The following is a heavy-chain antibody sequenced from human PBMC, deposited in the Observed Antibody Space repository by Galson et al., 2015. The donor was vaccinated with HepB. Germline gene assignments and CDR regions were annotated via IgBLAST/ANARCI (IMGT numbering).Heavy chain of an antibody. Sequence: SLRLSCAASGFTFSDYYMSWIRQAPGKGLEWVSYISSSSSYTNYADSVKGRFTISRDNAKNSLYLQMNSLRAEDTAVYYCARVPFEWLDSWYFDLWGRGTLVTVSS. J-gene: IGHJ2*01. CDR1: GFTFSDYY. CDR2: ISSSSSYT. CDR3: ARVPFEWLDSWYFDL. V-gene: IGHV3-11*05. D-gene: IGHD6-19*01.